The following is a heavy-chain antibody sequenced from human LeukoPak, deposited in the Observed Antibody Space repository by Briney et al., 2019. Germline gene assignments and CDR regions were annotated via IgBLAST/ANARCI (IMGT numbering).Heavy chain of an antibody. D-gene: IGHD6-13*01. Sequence: GGSLRLSCAASGFTFSSYGMHRVRQAPGKGLEWVAVISYDGSNKYYADSVKGRFTISRDNSKNTLYLQMNSLRAEDTAVYYCAKGYSSSWWYAFDIWGQGTMVTVSS. CDR1: GFTFSSYG. J-gene: IGHJ3*02. CDR3: AKGYSSSWWYAFDI. CDR2: ISYDGSNK. V-gene: IGHV3-30*18.